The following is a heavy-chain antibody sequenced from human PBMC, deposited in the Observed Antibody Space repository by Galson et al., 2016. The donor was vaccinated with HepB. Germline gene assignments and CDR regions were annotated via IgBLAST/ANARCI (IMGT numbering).Heavy chain of an antibody. D-gene: IGHD2-2*01. Sequence: SLRLSCAASGFTFSNCAMNWVRQAPGKGLEWVAVISGRGGSTYYADSVKGRFTISRDNSKNTLYLQMNTLRAEDTAVYYCANTYLNAFDIWGQGTKVTVSS. CDR1: GFTFSNCA. CDR3: ANTYLNAFDI. V-gene: IGHV3-23*01. CDR2: ISGRGGST. J-gene: IGHJ3*02.